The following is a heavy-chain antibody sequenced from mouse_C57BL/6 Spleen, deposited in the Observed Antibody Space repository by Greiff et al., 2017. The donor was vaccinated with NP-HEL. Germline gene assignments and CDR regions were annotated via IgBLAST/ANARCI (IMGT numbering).Heavy chain of an antibody. J-gene: IGHJ2*01. CDR1: GYTFTSYW. Sequence: QVHVKQPGAELVKPGASVKLSCKASGYTFTSYWMHWVKQRPGQGLEWIGMIHPNSGSTNYNEKFKSKATLTVDKSSSTAYMQLSSLTSEDSAVYYCARWDWDPYYFDYWGQGTTLTVSS. V-gene: IGHV1-64*01. CDR2: IHPNSGST. CDR3: ARWDWDPYYFDY. D-gene: IGHD4-1*01.